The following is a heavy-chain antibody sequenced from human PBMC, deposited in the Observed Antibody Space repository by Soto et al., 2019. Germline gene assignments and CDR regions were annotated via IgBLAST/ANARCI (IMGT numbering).Heavy chain of an antibody. CDR1: AGAISRYY. CDR2: IYYSGST. D-gene: IGHD6-13*01. J-gene: IGHJ4*02. V-gene: IGHV4-59*01. Sequence: SRTLSLPYTASAGAISRYYWSWLRQPPGKGLEWMGYIYYSGSTNYNPSLKSRVTISVDTSKNQFSLKLSSVTAADTAVYYCARGNRSSWHWPLFDYWGQGTLVTGSP. CDR3: ARGNRSSWHWPLFDY.